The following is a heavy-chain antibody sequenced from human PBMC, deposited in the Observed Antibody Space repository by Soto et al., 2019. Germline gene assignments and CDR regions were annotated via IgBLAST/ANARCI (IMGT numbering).Heavy chain of an antibody. CDR3: ARDLRGAIITYTYYYYYGMDV. J-gene: IGHJ6*02. CDR1: GYTFTSYD. CDR2: MNPNSGNT. Sequence: ASVKVSCKASGYTFTSYDINWVRQATGQGLEWMGGMNPNSGNTGYAQKFQGRVTMTRNPSISTADMELSSLRFEDTAVYYCARDLRGAIITYTYYYYYGMDVWG. D-gene: IGHD3-10*01. V-gene: IGHV1-8*01.